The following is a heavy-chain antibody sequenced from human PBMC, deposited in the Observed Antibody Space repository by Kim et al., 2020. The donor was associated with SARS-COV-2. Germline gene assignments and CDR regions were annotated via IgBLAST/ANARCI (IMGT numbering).Heavy chain of an antibody. CDR1: GFTVSSNY. D-gene: IGHD1-1*01. J-gene: IGHJ3*02. V-gene: IGHV3-53*01. Sequence: GGSLRLSCAASGFTVSSNYMTWVRQAPGKGLEWVSIIYNTGRTYHADSVKDRFTISRDNSKKMLYLQMNSLRAEDTAVYFCARGDDKNAFDIWGQGTMVTVSS. CDR3: ARGDDKNAFDI. CDR2: IYNTGRT.